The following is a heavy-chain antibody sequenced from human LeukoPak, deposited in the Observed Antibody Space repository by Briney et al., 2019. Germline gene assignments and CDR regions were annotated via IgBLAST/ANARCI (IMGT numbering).Heavy chain of an antibody. CDR1: GFTFSSYA. D-gene: IGHD6-19*01. Sequence: GGSLRLSCAASGFTFSSYAMSWVRQAPGKGLEWVSAISGSGGSTYYADSVKGRFTISRDNSKNTLYLQMNSLRAEDTAVYYCAKDLLAVAGKYYYYGMDVWGQGTTVTVSS. J-gene: IGHJ6*02. V-gene: IGHV3-23*01. CDR2: ISGSGGST. CDR3: AKDLLAVAGKYYYYGMDV.